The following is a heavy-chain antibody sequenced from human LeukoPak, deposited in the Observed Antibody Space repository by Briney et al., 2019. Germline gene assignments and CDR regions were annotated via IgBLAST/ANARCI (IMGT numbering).Heavy chain of an antibody. Sequence: GGSLRLSCAASGFVFSSHAMCWVRQAPGKGLEWVSSIDISGGSTYYADSAEGRFTISRDNSKNTLYLQMNGLRVEDTALYYCANEVRPNDYWGQGTLVTVSS. CDR2: IDISGGST. J-gene: IGHJ4*02. CDR1: GFVFSSHA. D-gene: IGHD1-1*01. V-gene: IGHV3-23*01. CDR3: ANEVRPNDY.